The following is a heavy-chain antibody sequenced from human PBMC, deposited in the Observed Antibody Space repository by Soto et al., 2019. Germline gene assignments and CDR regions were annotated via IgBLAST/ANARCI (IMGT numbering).Heavy chain of an antibody. V-gene: IGHV1-18*01. CDR2: ISPYNGDT. Sequence: ASVKVSCRASGYAFTSYGISWVRQAPGQGLEWMGWISPYNGDTDDAQKLQGRVTMTIDTSTTTTYMELRSLISDDTAAYYCARDRKYTYGPTYGMDAWCQGTTVTVSS. D-gene: IGHD5-18*01. CDR3: ARDRKYTYGPTYGMDA. CDR1: GYAFTSYG. J-gene: IGHJ6*02.